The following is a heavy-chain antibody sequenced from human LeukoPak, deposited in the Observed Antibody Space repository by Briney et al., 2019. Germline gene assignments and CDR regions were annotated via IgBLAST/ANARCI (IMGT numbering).Heavy chain of an antibody. CDR3: AKDADSGSYYDY. CDR2: ISASGGSA. CDR1: QFTFSNYA. V-gene: IGHV3-23*01. Sequence: PGGSLRLSCAASQFTFSNYAMTWVRQAPGKGLEWVSAISASGGSAYYADSVMGRFTVSRDNSKNTLHLQMNSLRADDTAVYYCAKDADSGSYYDYWGQGTLVTVSS. D-gene: IGHD1-26*01. J-gene: IGHJ4*02.